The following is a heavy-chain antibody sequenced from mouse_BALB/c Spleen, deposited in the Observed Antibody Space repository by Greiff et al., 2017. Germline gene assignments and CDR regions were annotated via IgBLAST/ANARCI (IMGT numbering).Heavy chain of an antibody. D-gene: IGHD1-1*01. Sequence: EVKLVESGGGLVQPGGSLKLSCAASGFTFSSYGMSWVRQTPDKRLELVATINSNGGSTYYPDSVKGRFTISRDNAKNTLYLQMSSLKSEDTAMYYCASDYGNYFDYGGQGTTLTVSS. J-gene: IGHJ2*01. CDR2: INSNGGST. V-gene: IGHV5-6-3*01. CDR1: GFTFSSYG. CDR3: ASDYGNYFDY.